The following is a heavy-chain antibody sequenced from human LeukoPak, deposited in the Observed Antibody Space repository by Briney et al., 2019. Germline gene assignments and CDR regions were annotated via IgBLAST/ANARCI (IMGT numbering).Heavy chain of an antibody. V-gene: IGHV1-46*01. Sequence: ASVKVSCKASGYTFTSYYMHWVRQAPGQGLEWMGIINPSGGSTSYAQKFQGRVTMTRNTSISTAYMELSSLRSEDTAVYYCARGRRHSSSWIYYYYYMDVWGKGTTVTISS. CDR1: GYTFTSYY. CDR2: INPSGGST. CDR3: ARGRRHSSSWIYYYYYMDV. J-gene: IGHJ6*03. D-gene: IGHD6-13*01.